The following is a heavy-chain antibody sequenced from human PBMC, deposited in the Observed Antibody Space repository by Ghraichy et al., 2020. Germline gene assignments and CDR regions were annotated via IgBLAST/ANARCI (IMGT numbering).Heavy chain of an antibody. Sequence: SQTLSLTCTVSGGSVSSYYWGWIRQPPGKGLEWIGYVSTSGSTNYNPSLKSRVTISVDTSKNQFSLKLSSVTAADTAVYYCARGIMALSWFDPWGQGTLVTVSS. D-gene: IGHD3-16*01. V-gene: IGHV4-4*09. J-gene: IGHJ5*02. CDR2: VSTSGST. CDR3: ARGIMALSWFDP. CDR1: GGSVSSYY.